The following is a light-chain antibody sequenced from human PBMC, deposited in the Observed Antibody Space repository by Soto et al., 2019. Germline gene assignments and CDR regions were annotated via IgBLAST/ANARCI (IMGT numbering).Light chain of an antibody. CDR1: QSVSSS. Sequence: EIVLTQSPATLSLSPGERATLSCRADQSVSSSLAWYQQKPGQAPRLLIYDTSNRATGIPARFSGSGSGTDFTLTISSLEPEDFAVYYCQQRSNRPLTFGGGTKVDI. V-gene: IGKV3-11*01. CDR2: DTS. J-gene: IGKJ4*01. CDR3: QQRSNRPLT.